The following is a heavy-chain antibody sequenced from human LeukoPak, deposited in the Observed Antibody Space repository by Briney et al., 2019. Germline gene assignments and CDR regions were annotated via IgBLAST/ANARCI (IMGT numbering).Heavy chain of an antibody. Sequence: PSETLSLTCTVSGGSISSYYWSWIRQPPGKGLEWIGYIYYSGSTNYNPSLKSRVTISVDTSKNQLSLRLSAVTAADTAVYYCARARIGWFDPWGQGTLVTVSS. J-gene: IGHJ5*02. V-gene: IGHV4-59*08. CDR2: IYYSGST. CDR3: ARARIGWFDP. CDR1: GGSISSYY. D-gene: IGHD3-10*01.